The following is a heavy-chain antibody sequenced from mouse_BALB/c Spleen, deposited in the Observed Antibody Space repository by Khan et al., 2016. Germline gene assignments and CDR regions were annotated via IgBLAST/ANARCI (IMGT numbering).Heavy chain of an antibody. V-gene: IGHV3-2*02. J-gene: IGHJ2*01. CDR2: ISYSGST. CDR3: AGDYYGSSYFDY. D-gene: IGHD1-1*01. Sequence: EVQLQESGPGLVKPSQSLSLTCTVTGYSITSDYAWNWIRQFPGNKLEWMGYISYSGSTSYNPSLKSRISITRDTSKNQFFLQLNSVTTEDTATSYCAGDYYGSSYFDYWGQGTTLTVSS. CDR1: GYSITSDYA.